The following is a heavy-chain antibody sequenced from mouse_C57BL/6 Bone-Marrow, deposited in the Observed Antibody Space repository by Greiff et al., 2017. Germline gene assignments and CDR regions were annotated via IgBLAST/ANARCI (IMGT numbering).Heavy chain of an antibody. Sequence: VQLQQPGAELVMPGASVKLSCKASGYTFTSYWMHWVKQRPGQGLEWIGEIDPSDSYTNYNQKFKGKSTLTVDKSSSTAYMQLSSLTSEDSAVYYCAREGYDGYYWLAYWGQGTLVTVSA. D-gene: IGHD2-3*01. CDR2: IDPSDSYT. J-gene: IGHJ3*01. CDR3: AREGYDGYYWLAY. CDR1: GYTFTSYW. V-gene: IGHV1-69*01.